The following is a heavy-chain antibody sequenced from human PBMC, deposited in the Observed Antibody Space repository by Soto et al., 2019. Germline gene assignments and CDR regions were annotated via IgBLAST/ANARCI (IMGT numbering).Heavy chain of an antibody. Sequence: QVQLQESGPGLVKPSQTLILTCTVSGGSISSGGYYWSWIRHPPGKGLEWIGYTYHNDNTYYTQSLKSRVAISVDTSKNQFTLKLSSVTAADTAMYYCARGMYAYYDSSGVQIRFDPWGQGTLVTVSS. CDR3: ARGMYAYYDSSGVQIRFDP. CDR1: GGSISSGGYY. V-gene: IGHV4-31*03. D-gene: IGHD3-22*01. CDR2: TYHNDNT. J-gene: IGHJ5*02.